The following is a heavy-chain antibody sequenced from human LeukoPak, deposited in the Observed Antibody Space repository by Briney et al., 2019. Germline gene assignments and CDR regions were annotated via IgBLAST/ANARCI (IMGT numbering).Heavy chain of an antibody. CDR3: ANGIPHYGSGFPFDY. CDR2: ISGSGGST. CDR1: GFTFSSYA. Sequence: GGSLRLSCAASGFTFSSYAMSWVRQAPGKGLEWVSAISGSGGSTYYADSVKGRFTISRDNSKNTLYLQMNSLRAEDTAVYYCANGIPHYGSGFPFDYWGQGTLVTVSS. V-gene: IGHV3-23*01. D-gene: IGHD3-10*01. J-gene: IGHJ4*02.